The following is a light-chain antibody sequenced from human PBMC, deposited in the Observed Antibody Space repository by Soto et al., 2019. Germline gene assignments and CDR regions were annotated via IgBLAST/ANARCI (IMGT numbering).Light chain of an antibody. J-gene: IGKJ5*01. CDR3: QQRYT. V-gene: IGKV3-11*01. CDR1: QSVSSS. Sequence: IVLTQSPATLSLSPGERATLSCRASQSVSSSLAWYQQKPGQAPRLLIYDASNRATGIPARFSGSGSGTDFTLTISSLDPEDFAVYYCQQRYTFGQGTRLEI. CDR2: DAS.